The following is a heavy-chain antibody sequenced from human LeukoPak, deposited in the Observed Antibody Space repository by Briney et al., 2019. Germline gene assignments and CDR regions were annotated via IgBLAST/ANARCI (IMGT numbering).Heavy chain of an antibody. J-gene: IGHJ6*03. Sequence: PGGSLRPSCAASGFTFSGSAMHWVRQASGQGLEWVGRIRSKANSYATAYAASVKGRFTISRDDSKNTAYLQMNSLKTEDTAVYYCTRHAVTTVRYYYYYYMDVWGKGTTVTVSS. CDR3: TRHAVTTVRYYYYYYMDV. V-gene: IGHV3-73*01. CDR1: GFTFSGSA. D-gene: IGHD4-11*01. CDR2: IRSKANSYAT.